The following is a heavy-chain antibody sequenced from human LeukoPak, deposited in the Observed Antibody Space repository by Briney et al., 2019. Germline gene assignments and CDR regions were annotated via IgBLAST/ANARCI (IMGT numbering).Heavy chain of an antibody. CDR1: GGSISSYY. Sequence: PSETLSLTCNVSGGSISSYYWSWIRQPPGKGLEWIGYIYYSGSTNYNPSLKSRVTISVDTSKNQFSLKLTSVTAADTAVYYCARGGGATRIDYWGQGTLVTVSS. CDR2: IYYSGST. CDR3: ARGGGATRIDY. D-gene: IGHD3-10*01. V-gene: IGHV4-59*12. J-gene: IGHJ4*02.